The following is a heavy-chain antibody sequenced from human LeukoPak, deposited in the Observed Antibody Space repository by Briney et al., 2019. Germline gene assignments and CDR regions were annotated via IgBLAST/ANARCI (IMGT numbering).Heavy chain of an antibody. CDR3: ARGAVVQLWLNYFDC. J-gene: IGHJ4*02. CDR2: INPSGGST. CDR1: GYTFTSYY. Sequence: ASVKVSCKASGYTFTSYYMHWVRQAPGQGLEWMGIINPSGGSTNYAQKFRGRVTMTRDTSTSTVYMELSSLRSEDTAVYYCARGAVVQLWLNYFDCWGQGTLVTVSS. D-gene: IGHD5-18*01. V-gene: IGHV1-46*01.